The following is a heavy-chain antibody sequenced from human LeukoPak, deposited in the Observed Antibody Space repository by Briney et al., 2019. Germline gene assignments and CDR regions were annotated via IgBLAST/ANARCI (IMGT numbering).Heavy chain of an antibody. D-gene: IGHD5-24*01. CDR3: ARDSGYGYNTFPTADY. CDR2: IWYDGSNK. CDR1: GFTFSSYG. Sequence: PWGSLRLSCLSSGFTFSSYGMHWVRQAPGKGLEWVAFIWYDGSNKCYADSVKGRFTISRDNSENTLYLQMSSLRAEDTALYYCARDSGYGYNTFPTADYWGQGILVPLSS. V-gene: IGHV3-33*01. J-gene: IGHJ4*02.